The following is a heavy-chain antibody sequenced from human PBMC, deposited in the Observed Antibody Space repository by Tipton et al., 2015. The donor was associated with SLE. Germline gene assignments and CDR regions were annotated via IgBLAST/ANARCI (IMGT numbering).Heavy chain of an antibody. D-gene: IGHD5-18*01. J-gene: IGHJ4*02. CDR3: AREGIRGYSYPLSSS. CDR2: ISYDGSNK. Sequence: SLRLSCAASGFTFSSYGMHWVRQAPGKGLEWVAVISYDGSNKYYADSVKGRFTISRDNSKNTLYLQMNSLRAEDTAVYYCAREGIRGYSYPLSSSWGQGTLVTVSS. V-gene: IGHV3-30*03. CDR1: GFTFSSYG.